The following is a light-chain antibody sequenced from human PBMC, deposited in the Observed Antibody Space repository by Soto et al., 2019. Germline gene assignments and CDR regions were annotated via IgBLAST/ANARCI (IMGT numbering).Light chain of an antibody. Sequence: ETVLTQSPGTLSLSPGERATLSCRASQSVSDNSLAWYQQKPGQAPRLLMYGASTRATGIPDRFSGSGSGTDLTLTVSRLEPDDFAVYYCQQYGTSPSSTFGQGTKVEIK. CDR3: QQYGTSPSST. CDR1: QSVSDNS. CDR2: GAS. V-gene: IGKV3-20*01. J-gene: IGKJ1*01.